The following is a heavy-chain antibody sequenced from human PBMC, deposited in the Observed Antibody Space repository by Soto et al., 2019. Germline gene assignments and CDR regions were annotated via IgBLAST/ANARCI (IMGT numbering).Heavy chain of an antibody. V-gene: IGHV1-8*01. CDR1: GYTFTSYD. Sequence: QVQLVQSGAEVKKPGASVKVSCKASGYTFTSYDITWVRQATGQGLEWMGWMNPNSGNTGYAQKFQXXVTMTRNTARSTAYMERSSLSSADPAVYYCAREKDAHGFDSWGQGTLVPVSS. J-gene: IGHJ4*02. CDR2: MNPNSGNT. CDR3: AREKDAHGFDS.